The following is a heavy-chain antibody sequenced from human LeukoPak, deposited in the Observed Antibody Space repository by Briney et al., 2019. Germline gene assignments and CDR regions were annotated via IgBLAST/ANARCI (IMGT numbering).Heavy chain of an antibody. J-gene: IGHJ5*02. D-gene: IGHD2/OR15-2a*01. Sequence: SETLSLTCAVYGGSFSGYFWSWIRQPPGKGLEWIGEINHSGRTYFNPSLKSRVTLSVDTSKNQFSLKLTSVTAADTAVYYCARGQYERNPWGQGTLVTVSS. CDR1: GGSFSGYF. CDR3: ARGQYERNP. CDR2: INHSGRT. V-gene: IGHV4-34*01.